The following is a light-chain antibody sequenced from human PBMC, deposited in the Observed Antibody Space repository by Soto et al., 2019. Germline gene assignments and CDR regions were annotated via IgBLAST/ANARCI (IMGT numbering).Light chain of an antibody. CDR3: SACDDSRNNPV. CDR1: SSNIGSNT. V-gene: IGLV1-44*01. J-gene: IGLJ3*02. CDR2: SNN. Sequence: QSVLTQPPSASGTPGQRVTISCSGSSSNIGSNTVNWYQQLPGTAPKLLIYSNNKRPSGVPDRFSGYKSGTSASLAISGLQCQAEADYYCSACDDSRNNPVFGGGTK.